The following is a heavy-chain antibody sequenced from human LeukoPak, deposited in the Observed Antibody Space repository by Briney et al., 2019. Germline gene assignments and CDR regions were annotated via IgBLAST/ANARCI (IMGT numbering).Heavy chain of an antibody. V-gene: IGHV4-39*07. CDR1: GGSISSSSYY. CDR2: IYYSGST. CDR3: ARVVGLTGYSSNWYSGYYYYMDV. Sequence: SETLSLTCTVSGGSISSSSYYWGWIRQPPGKGLEWIGSIYYSGSTYYNPSLKSRVTISVDTSKNQFSLKLRSVTAADTAVYYCARVVGLTGYSSNWYSGYYYYMDVWGKGTTVTVSS. J-gene: IGHJ6*03. D-gene: IGHD6-13*01.